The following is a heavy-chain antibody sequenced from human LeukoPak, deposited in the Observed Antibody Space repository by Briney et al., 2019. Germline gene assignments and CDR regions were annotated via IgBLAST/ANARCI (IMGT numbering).Heavy chain of an antibody. CDR3: ARGEGSGDERDYYYYYMDV. CDR2: IIPIFGTA. V-gene: IGHV1-69*05. D-gene: IGHD5-12*01. Sequence: SVKVSCKASGGTFSSYAISWVRQAPGQGPEWMGGIIPIFGTANYAQKFQGRVTITTDESTSTAYMELSSLRSEDTAVYYCARGEGSGDERDYYYYYMDVWGKGTTVTVSS. J-gene: IGHJ6*03. CDR1: GGTFSSYA.